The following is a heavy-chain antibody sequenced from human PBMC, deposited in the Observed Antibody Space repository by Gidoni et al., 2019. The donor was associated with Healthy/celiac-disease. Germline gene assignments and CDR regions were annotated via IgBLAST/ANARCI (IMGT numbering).Heavy chain of an antibody. V-gene: IGHV4-59*01. J-gene: IGHJ6*03. CDR2: IYYSGST. D-gene: IGHD1-26*01. CDR1: ICGSS. Sequence: ICGSSFSWIRQPPGKGLEWIGYIYYSGSTNYNPSLKSRVTISVDTSKNQFSLKLTSVTAADTAVYYCARARGSYYYYYYMDVWGKGTTVTVSS. CDR3: ARARGSYYYYYYMDV.